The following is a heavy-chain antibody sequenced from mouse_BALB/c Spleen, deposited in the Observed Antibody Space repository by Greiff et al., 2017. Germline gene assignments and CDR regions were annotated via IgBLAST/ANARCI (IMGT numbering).Heavy chain of an antibody. V-gene: IGHV1S29*02. J-gene: IGHJ1*01. CDR1: GYTFTDYN. D-gene: IGHD2-12*01. CDR3: ARRGTTGPSYWYFDV. CDR2: IYPYNGGT. Sequence: EVQLVESGPELVKPGASVKISCKASGYTFTDYNMHWVKQSHGKSLEWIGYIYPYNGGTGYNQKFKSKATLTVDNSSSTAYMELRSLTSEDSAVYYCARRGTTGPSYWYFDVWGAGTTVTVSS.